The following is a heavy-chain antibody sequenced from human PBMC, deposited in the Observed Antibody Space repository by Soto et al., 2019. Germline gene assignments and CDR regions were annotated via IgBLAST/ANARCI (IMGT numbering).Heavy chain of an antibody. Sequence: GGSLRLSCVGSGFTFSSYGMNWVRQRPGKGLEWLSSIDKSGTTRYYADSVKGRFTISRDNAKNTLYLQMNSLRAEDTAVYYCARTATRDYYYGMDVWGQGTTVTVSS. CDR2: IDKSGTTR. CDR1: GFTFSSYG. CDR3: ARTATRDYYYGMDV. J-gene: IGHJ6*02. V-gene: IGHV3-48*04.